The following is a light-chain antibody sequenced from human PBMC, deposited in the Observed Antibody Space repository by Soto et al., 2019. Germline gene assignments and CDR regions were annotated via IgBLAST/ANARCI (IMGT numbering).Light chain of an antibody. CDR3: LLTYSGARV. J-gene: IGLJ3*02. V-gene: IGLV7-46*01. CDR2: DTN. Sequence: QAVVTQEPSLTVSPGGTVTLTCGSSTGAVTTDHFPYWFQQKPGQAPRTLMYDTNNKYSWTPARFSGSLLGDKAALTLSGAQPEDEADYYCLLTYSGARVFGGGTKDTVL. CDR1: TGAVTTDHF.